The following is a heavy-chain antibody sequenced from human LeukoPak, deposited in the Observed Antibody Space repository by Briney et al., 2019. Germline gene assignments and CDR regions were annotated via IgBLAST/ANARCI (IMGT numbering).Heavy chain of an antibody. V-gene: IGHV3-48*04. D-gene: IGHD1-26*01. CDR3: AKDIVGADAGAFDY. Sequence: GGSLRLSCAASGFTFSSYSMNWVRQAPGKGLEWVSYISSSSSTIYYADSVKGRFTISRDNAKNSLYLQMNSLRAEDTALYYCAKDIVGADAGAFDYWGQGTLVTVSS. CDR1: GFTFSSYS. J-gene: IGHJ4*02. CDR2: ISSSSSTI.